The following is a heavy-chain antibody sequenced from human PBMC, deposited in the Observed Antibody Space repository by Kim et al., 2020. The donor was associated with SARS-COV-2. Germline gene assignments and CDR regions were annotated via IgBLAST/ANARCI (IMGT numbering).Heavy chain of an antibody. V-gene: IGHV3-23*01. CDR1: GFTFSSYA. CDR2: ISGSGGCT. D-gene: IGHD1-26*01. CDR3: AKVCRIVGRYCDY. J-gene: IGHJ4*02. Sequence: GGSLRLSCAASGFTFSSYAMSWVRQAPGKGLEWVSSISGSGGCTYYADSVKGRFTISRDNSKNTLYLQMNSLRAEDTAVYYCAKVCRIVGRYCDYWGQGTLVTVSS.